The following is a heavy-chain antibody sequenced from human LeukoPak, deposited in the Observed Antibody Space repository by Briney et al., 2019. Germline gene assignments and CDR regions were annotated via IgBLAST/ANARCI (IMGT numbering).Heavy chain of an antibody. Sequence: KPSETLSLTCTVSGGSISGYYWSWIRQPPGKGLEWIGYIYYSGSTHYNPSLKSRVTISVDTSKNQFSLKLTSVTAADTAVYYCASAENYSNYYFDYWGQETLVTVSS. J-gene: IGHJ4*02. CDR1: GGSISGYY. CDR2: IYYSGST. CDR3: ASAENYSNYYFDY. V-gene: IGHV4-59*01. D-gene: IGHD4-11*01.